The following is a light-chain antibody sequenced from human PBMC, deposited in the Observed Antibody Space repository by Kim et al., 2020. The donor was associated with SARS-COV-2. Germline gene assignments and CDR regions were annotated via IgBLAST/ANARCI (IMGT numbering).Light chain of an antibody. J-gene: IGKJ1*01. Sequence: ASVGDRVTITCRASQANRNELGLYQQNPGKAPKCLIYGASILQSGVPSRFSGSGSGTEFTLTISSLQPEDFATYFCVQQSGHPRTFGQGTKVDI. V-gene: IGKV1-17*01. CDR2: GAS. CDR3: VQQSGHPRT. CDR1: QANRNE.